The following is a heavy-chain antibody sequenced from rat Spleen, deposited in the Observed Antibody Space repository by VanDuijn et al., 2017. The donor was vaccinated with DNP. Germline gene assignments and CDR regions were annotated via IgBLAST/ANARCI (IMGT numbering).Heavy chain of an antibody. V-gene: IGHV5-20*01. Sequence: EVQLVESGGGLVQPGRSLKLSCAASGFTFTAYYMAWVRQAPAKGLEWVASISHNGGYTYYRDSVKGRFTISRDYAKTSLYLQMDSLRSEDTATYYCTTDNSGLNWFAFWGQGTLVTVSS. CDR1: GFTFTAYY. J-gene: IGHJ3*01. CDR3: TTDNSGLNWFAF. D-gene: IGHD4-3*01. CDR2: ISHNGGYT.